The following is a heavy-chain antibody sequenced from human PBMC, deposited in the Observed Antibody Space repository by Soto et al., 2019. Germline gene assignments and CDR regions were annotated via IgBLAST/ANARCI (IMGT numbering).Heavy chain of an antibody. J-gene: IGHJ5*02. CDR1: KYAFTSHN. CDR3: TMSFKASTSMSRAPSRFYWFDP. D-gene: IGHD2-2*01. CDR2: ITPRTGLT. Sequence: VPLVQSGAEVKKPVASVRGSCSASKYAFTSHNMHWVRQAPGQGLECMGMITPRTGLTYYSQNFERTATPPRDTPTNPGYIDLSGLISAYTAVCFRTMSFKASTSMSRAPSRFYWFDPWWQGTLVTVSS. V-gene: IGHV1-46*01.